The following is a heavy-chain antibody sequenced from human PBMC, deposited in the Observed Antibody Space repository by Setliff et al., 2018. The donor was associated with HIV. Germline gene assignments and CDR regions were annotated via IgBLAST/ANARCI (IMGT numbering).Heavy chain of an antibody. D-gene: IGHD6-19*01. CDR3: ARHRGDSGWPRGTDS. CDR1: GGSIISSNFY. J-gene: IGHJ4*02. CDR2: IDYSGST. Sequence: SETLSLTCTVSGGSIISSNFYWGWIRQPPGKGPEDIGSIDYSGSTYYNPSLESRVTISVDTSKSQFSPKLSSVTAADTAIYYCARHRGDSGWPRGTDSWGQGTLVTVSS. V-gene: IGHV4-39*01.